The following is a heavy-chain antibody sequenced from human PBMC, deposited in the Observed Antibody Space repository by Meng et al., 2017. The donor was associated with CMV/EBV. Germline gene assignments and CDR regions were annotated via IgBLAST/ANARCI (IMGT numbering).Heavy chain of an antibody. CDR1: GYTFTSYY. V-gene: IGHV1-69*04. D-gene: IGHD3-16*01. CDR3: AGGGPYSFDY. CDR2: IIPILGIA. Sequence: SVKVSCKASGYTFTSYYLHWVRQARCQGLEWMGRIIPILGIANYAQRFQGRVTLTADKSTSTAYMEPSSLRSEDTAVYYCAGGGPYSFDYWGQGTLVTVSS. J-gene: IGHJ4*02.